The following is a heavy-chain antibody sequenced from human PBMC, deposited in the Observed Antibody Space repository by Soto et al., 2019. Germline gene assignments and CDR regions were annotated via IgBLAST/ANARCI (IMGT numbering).Heavy chain of an antibody. V-gene: IGHV3-21*01. CDR3: ARYGVVFGMDV. CDR1: GFTFSSYS. Sequence: VQLVESGGGLVKPGGSLRLSCAASGFTFSSYSMNWVRQAPGRGLEWVSSISRSSSYIYYADSVKGRFTISRDNAKNSLYLQMNSLRAEDTAVYYCARYGVVFGMDVWGQGTTVTVSS. D-gene: IGHD3-10*01. CDR2: ISRSSSYI. J-gene: IGHJ6*02.